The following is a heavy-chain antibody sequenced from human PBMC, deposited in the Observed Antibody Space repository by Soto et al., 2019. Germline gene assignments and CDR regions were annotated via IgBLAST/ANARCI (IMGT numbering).Heavy chain of an antibody. CDR1: GGTFSSYA. Sequence: SVKVSCKASGGTFSSYAISWVRQAPGQGLEWMGGIIPIFGTANYAQKFQGRVTITADESTSTAYMELSSLRSEDTAVYYCARARPPGCSSTSCYFDYWGQGTLVTVSS. CDR3: ARARPPGCSSTSCYFDY. V-gene: IGHV1-69*13. J-gene: IGHJ4*02. D-gene: IGHD2-2*01. CDR2: IIPIFGTA.